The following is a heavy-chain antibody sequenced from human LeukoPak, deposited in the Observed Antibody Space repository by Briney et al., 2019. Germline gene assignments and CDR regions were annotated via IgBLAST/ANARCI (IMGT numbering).Heavy chain of an antibody. CDR3: ARVSYVGGVGYFDY. Sequence: PGGSLRLSCAASGFTLSSYWMHWVRQAPGKGLVWVSRLNGDGTSTYYADSVKGRFTISRDNAKNTLDLQMNSLRAEDTAVYYCARVSYVGGVGYFDYWGQGTLVTVSS. J-gene: IGHJ4*02. D-gene: IGHD2-8*02. CDR1: GFTLSSYW. V-gene: IGHV3-74*01. CDR2: LNGDGTST.